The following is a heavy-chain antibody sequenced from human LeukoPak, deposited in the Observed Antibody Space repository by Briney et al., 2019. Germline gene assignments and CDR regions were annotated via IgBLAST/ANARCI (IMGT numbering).Heavy chain of an antibody. Sequence: ASVKVSCKASGYTFTSYDINWVRQATGQGLEWMGWMNPNSGNTGYAQTFQGRVTMTRNTSISTAYMELSSLRSEDTAVYYCARTSNYYGSGSYYPALLFDYWGQGTLVTVSS. CDR2: MNPNSGNT. V-gene: IGHV1-8*01. CDR3: ARTSNYYGSGSYYPALLFDY. CDR1: GYTFTSYD. J-gene: IGHJ4*02. D-gene: IGHD3-10*01.